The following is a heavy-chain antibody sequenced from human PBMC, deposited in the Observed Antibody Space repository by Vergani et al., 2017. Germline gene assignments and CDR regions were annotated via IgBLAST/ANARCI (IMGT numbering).Heavy chain of an antibody. CDR3: AREWRGRRTDYYYYYMDV. CDR1: GYTLTELS. Sequence: QVQLVQSGAEVKKPGASVKVSCKVSGYTLTELSMHWVRPAPGKGLEWMGGFDPEDGETIYAQKFQGRVTITADESTSTAYMELSSLRSEDTAVYYCAREWRGRRTDYYYYYMDVWGKGTTVTVSS. D-gene: IGHD1-1*01. CDR2: FDPEDGET. V-gene: IGHV1-24*01. J-gene: IGHJ6*03.